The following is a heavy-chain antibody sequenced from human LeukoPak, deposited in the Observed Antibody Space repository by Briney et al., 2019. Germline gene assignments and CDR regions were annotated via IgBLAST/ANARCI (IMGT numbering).Heavy chain of an antibody. V-gene: IGHV3-48*03. Sequence: GGSLRLSCAASGFTFSSYEMNWVRQAPGKGLEWISYSKTDGTISYADSVKGRFTIFRDNAENSLYLQMNSLRDEDTAVYFCVRDRDYAFDFWGQGTMVTVS. CDR3: VRDRDYAFDF. J-gene: IGHJ3*01. CDR1: GFTFSSYE. CDR2: SKTDGTI.